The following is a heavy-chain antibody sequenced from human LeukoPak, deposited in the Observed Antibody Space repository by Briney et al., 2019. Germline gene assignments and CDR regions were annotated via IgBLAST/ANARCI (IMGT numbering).Heavy chain of an antibody. D-gene: IGHD3-9*01. CDR3: AGGTGFIIKD. CDR1: GFTFSSYA. Sequence: GGSLRLSCAASGFTFSSYAMSWVRQAPGKGLEWVSAISGSGGSTYYADSVKGRFTISRDNSKNTLYLQMNNLRVEDTAMYYCAGGTGFIIKDWGQGTLVTVSS. CDR2: ISGSGGST. J-gene: IGHJ4*02. V-gene: IGHV3-23*01.